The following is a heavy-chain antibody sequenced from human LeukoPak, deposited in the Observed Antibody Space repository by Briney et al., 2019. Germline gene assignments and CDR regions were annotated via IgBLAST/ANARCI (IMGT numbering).Heavy chain of an antibody. CDR3: ARSNHADDY. J-gene: IGHJ4*02. CDR1: GFTFSNYW. D-gene: IGHD4-11*01. Sequence: GGSLRLSCAASGFTFSNYWMHWVRQVPGKGLVWVSRINTGGSSTTYADSVKGRFTISRDNAKDTLYLQMNSLRAEDTAVYYCARSNHADDYWGQGTLVTVSS. V-gene: IGHV3-74*01. CDR2: INTGGSST.